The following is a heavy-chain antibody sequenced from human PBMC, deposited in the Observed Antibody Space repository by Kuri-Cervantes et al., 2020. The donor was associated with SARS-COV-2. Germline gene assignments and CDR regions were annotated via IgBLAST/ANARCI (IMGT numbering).Heavy chain of an antibody. CDR2: ISYDGNNK. J-gene: IGHJ6*02. CDR1: VFKFSRTD. Sequence: GGSLRLSCTASVFKFSRTDMHRVRQAPGKGLVWVAFISYDGNNKKCIASGKGRFTISRDNSQNKLYLQMRSLRPEETAMYYCAREEDGYYYYYAMDVWGQWTTVTVSS. D-gene: IGHD5-24*01. CDR3: AREEDGYYYYYAMDV. V-gene: IGHV3-30*03.